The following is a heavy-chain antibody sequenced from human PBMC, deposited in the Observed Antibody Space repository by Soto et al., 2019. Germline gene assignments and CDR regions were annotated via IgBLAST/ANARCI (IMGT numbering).Heavy chain of an antibody. CDR3: ARGRYGDY. CDR1: GYTFTSYG. D-gene: IGHD1-1*01. V-gene: IGHV1-18*01. Sequence: QVHLVQSGAEVKKPGASVKVSCKASGYTFTSYGITWVRQAPGQGLEWMGWISAHNGNTDYAQKLQGRVIVTRDTSTSTAYMELRGLRSDGTAVYYCARGRYGDYWGQGALVTVSS. CDR2: ISAHNGNT. J-gene: IGHJ4*02.